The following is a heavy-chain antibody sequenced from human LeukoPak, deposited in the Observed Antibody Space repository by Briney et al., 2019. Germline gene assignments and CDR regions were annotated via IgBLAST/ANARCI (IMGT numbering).Heavy chain of an antibody. J-gene: IGHJ4*02. CDR1: GGSISSYY. CDR3: ARFVDTAMVFGRSPYYFDY. V-gene: IGHV4-59*01. D-gene: IGHD5-18*01. Sequence: SETLSLTCTVSGGSISSYYWSWIRQPPGKGLEWIGYIYYSGSTNYNPSLKSRVTISVDTPKNQFSLKLSSVTAADTAVYYCARFVDTAMVFGRSPYYFDYWGQGTLVTVSS. CDR2: IYYSGST.